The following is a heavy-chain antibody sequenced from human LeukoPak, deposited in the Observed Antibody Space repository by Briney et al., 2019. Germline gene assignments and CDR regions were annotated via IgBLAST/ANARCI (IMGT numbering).Heavy chain of an antibody. D-gene: IGHD4-23*01. CDR2: IGSSSTNT. Sequence: GGSLRLSCAASGFTFSDYYMSWIRQAPGKGLEWVLYIGSSSTNTNYADSVKGRFTTSRDNAKNSLYLQMNSLRAEDTAVYYCARSVEYYFDYWGQGTLVTVSS. CDR1: GFTFSDYY. CDR3: ARSVEYYFDY. J-gene: IGHJ4*02. V-gene: IGHV3-11*03.